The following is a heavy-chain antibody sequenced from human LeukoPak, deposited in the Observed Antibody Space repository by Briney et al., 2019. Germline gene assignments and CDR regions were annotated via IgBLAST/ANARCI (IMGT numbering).Heavy chain of an antibody. J-gene: IGHJ5*02. CDR1: GASISSTNSY. V-gene: IGHV4-30-2*01. D-gene: IGHD3-9*01. Sequence: YPSQTLSLTCTVSGASISSTNSYWSWIRQPPGKGLEWIGYIYHTGRTYSNPSLKSRVTISIDRSRNQLSLKLNSVTAADTAVYYCASGPYYDILTGYYNYWFDPWGQGTLVTVSS. CDR2: IYHTGRT. CDR3: ASGPYYDILTGYYNYWFDP.